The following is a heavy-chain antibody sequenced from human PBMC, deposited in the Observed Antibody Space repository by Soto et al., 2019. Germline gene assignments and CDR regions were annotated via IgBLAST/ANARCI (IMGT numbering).Heavy chain of an antibody. V-gene: IGHV1-46*01. CDR1: GYTFTSYY. D-gene: IGHD2-15*01. J-gene: IGHJ6*02. CDR3: ATGFGSRYCSGGSCYSYPPPYYYYGVDV. CDR2: INPSGGST. Sequence: GASVKVSCKASGYTFTSYYMHWVRQAPGQGLEWMGIINPSGGSTSYAQKFQGRVTMTRDTSTSTVYMELSSLRSEDTAVYYCATGFGSRYCSGGSCYSYPPPYYYYGVDVWGQGTTVTVSS.